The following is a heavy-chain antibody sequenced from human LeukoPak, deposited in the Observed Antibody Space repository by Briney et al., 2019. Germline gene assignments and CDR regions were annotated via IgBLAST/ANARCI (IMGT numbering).Heavy chain of an antibody. J-gene: IGHJ6*02. Sequence: GGSLRLSCEASGFTFSSSVMSWVRQAPGKGLEWVSSIGGSGGDTYYADSVKGRFTISRDNSKNTLHLQMNSLRAEDTAVYYCAGLKGMDVWGQGTTVTVSS. V-gene: IGHV3-23*01. CDR3: AGLKGMDV. CDR1: GFTFSSSV. CDR2: IGGSGGDT.